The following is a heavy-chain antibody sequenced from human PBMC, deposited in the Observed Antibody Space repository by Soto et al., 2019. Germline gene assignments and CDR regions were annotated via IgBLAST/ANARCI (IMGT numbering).Heavy chain of an antibody. CDR3: ARFASGKSAST. J-gene: IGHJ5*02. Sequence: EVQVVESGGGLVQPGGSLRLSCKGSGFTFSDYWMSWARQAPGKGLEWVANIKYDGSEEYYVDSVRGRFTISRDNAMNSLHLQMNSLRADDTAVYYCARFASGKSASTWGQGTLVTVSS. CDR2: IKYDGSEE. V-gene: IGHV3-7*05. CDR1: GFTFSDYW. D-gene: IGHD5-12*01.